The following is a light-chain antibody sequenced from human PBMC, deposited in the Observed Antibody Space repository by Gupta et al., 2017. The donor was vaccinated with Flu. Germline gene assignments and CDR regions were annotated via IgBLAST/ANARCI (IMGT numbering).Light chain of an antibody. CDR3: AALDGSLSTWG. J-gene: IGLJ3*02. V-gene: IGLV1-44*01. CDR2: SNN. CDR1: SANIGMNT. Sequence: VTISCSGSSANIGMNTVNWYQQHPGTAPKLLIYSNNLRPSGVPDRFSGSKSGTSATLAISVLQSEEEADYYCAALDGSLSTWGFGGGTKLTVL.